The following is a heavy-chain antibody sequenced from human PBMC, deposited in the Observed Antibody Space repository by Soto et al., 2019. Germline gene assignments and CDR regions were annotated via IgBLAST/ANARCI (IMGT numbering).Heavy chain of an antibody. Sequence: QVQLQESGPGLVKPSQTLSLTCTVTGGSISSGGYYWHWIRQHPGKGREYIGYIYSSGSTYYNLSLESRVTFSVDTSKNQFSLELSSVTDADTAVYYCARDGKGEYTYGYWFDPWGQGTLVTVSS. J-gene: IGHJ5*02. CDR1: GGSISSGGYY. D-gene: IGHD5-18*01. CDR3: ARDGKGEYTYGYWFDP. V-gene: IGHV4-31*03. CDR2: IYSSGST.